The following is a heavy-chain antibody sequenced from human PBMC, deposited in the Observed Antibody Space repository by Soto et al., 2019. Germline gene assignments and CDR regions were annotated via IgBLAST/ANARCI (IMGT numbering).Heavy chain of an antibody. Sequence: SETLSLTCAVSGCSVSSTNWWSWVLHPPGKGLEWIGEIYHSGTTNYNPSLQSRVTISVDKSRNQFSLKLSSVTAADTAVYYCARELTAAGRRWFDPWGQGILVTVSS. V-gene: IGHV4-4*02. CDR2: IYHSGTT. CDR3: ARELTAAGRRWFDP. D-gene: IGHD6-13*01. J-gene: IGHJ5*02. CDR1: GCSVSSTNW.